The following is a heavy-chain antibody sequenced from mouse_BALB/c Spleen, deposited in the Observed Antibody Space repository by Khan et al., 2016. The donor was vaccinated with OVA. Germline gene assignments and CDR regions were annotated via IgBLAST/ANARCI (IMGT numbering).Heavy chain of an antibody. CDR3: ARQPYYHYYIMDY. V-gene: IGHV2-6-1*01. CDR2: IWSDGST. D-gene: IGHD2-10*01. CDR1: GFSLTNYG. Sequence: QVQLKQSGPGLVAPSQSLSITCTISGFSLTNYGVHWVRQPPGKGLEWLVVIWSDGSTAYNSALNSRLSISKDNSKSQVFLKMNSLQTDDTAMYYCARQPYYHYYIMDYWGQGTSVTASS. J-gene: IGHJ4*01.